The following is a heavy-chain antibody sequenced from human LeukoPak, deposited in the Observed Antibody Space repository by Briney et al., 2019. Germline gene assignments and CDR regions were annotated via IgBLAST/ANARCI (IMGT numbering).Heavy chain of an antibody. CDR2: INHSGST. J-gene: IGHJ4*02. D-gene: IGHD6-19*01. V-gene: IGHV4-34*01. Sequence: SETLSLTCAVYGVSFSGYYWSWIRQPPGKGLEWLGEINHSGSTNYNPSLKSRVTISVDTSKNQFSLNLNSVTAADTAAYYCARHAVYAGSGWAFDYWGQGTLVTVSS. CDR3: ARHAVYAGSGWAFDY. CDR1: GVSFSGYY.